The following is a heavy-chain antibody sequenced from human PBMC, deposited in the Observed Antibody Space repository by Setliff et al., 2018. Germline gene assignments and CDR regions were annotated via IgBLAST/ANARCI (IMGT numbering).Heavy chain of an antibody. J-gene: IGHJ4*02. Sequence: SETLSLTCTVSGFSINSGTHFWGWIRQPPGKGLEWIGRIHYSGNTYYNASLKSRVIISVDTAQNQFSLSLSSVTAADTAVYFCARENGYCSGGACYFMFDYWGQGTLVTVSS. CDR2: IHYSGNT. CDR3: ARENGYCSGGACYFMFDY. CDR1: GFSINSGTHF. D-gene: IGHD2-15*01. V-gene: IGHV4-39*02.